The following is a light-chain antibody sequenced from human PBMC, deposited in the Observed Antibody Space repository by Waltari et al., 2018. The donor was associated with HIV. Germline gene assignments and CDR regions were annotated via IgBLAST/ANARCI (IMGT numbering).Light chain of an antibody. CDR2: AAS. J-gene: IGKJ1*01. CDR3: QQTNSFPLT. Sequence: DIQMTQSPSSVSASVGDRVTITCRASQGISTWLAWYQQKPGKAPNLLIYAASSLQSGVPLRFSGSGSGTDFTLTISSVRPDDVATYLCQQTNSFPLTFGQGTKVELK. V-gene: IGKV1-12*01. CDR1: QGISTW.